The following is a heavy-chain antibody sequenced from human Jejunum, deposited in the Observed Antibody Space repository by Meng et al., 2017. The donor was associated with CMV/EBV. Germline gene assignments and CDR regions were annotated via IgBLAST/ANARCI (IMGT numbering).Heavy chain of an antibody. Sequence: LSWAGSGFTFSSYAMSWVRQAPGKGPEWVSFIFGGGSSTYYADSVKGRFTISKDDSKNTLYLQMNSLRVEDTAVYYCTRESGYLIWGQGTTVTVSS. J-gene: IGHJ6*02. CDR3: TRESGYLI. CDR1: GFTFSSYA. CDR2: IFGGGSST. V-gene: IGHV3-23*03. D-gene: IGHD5-12*01.